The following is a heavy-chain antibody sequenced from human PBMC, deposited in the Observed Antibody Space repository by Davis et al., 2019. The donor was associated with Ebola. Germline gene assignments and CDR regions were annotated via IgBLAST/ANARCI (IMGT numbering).Heavy chain of an antibody. CDR1: GFAFSTYS. CDR3: ARGGLYDSSGYSHAAFDV. Sequence: PAGSLRLSCAASGFAFSTYSVNWVRQAPGKGLEWVSSISSTSYFIYYADSLTGRFTIPRDTAKHSLYLQMNYLRAEDTAVYYCARGGLYDSSGYSHAAFDVWGRGTMVTVSS. CDR2: ISSTSYFI. D-gene: IGHD3-22*01. J-gene: IGHJ3*01. V-gene: IGHV3-21*01.